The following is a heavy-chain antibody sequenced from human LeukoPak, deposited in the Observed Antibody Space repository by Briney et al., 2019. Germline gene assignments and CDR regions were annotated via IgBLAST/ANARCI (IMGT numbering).Heavy chain of an antibody. Sequence: GRSLRLSCAASGFTFNTYTMSWVRQAPGKGLEWVSTISSSSSTISYADSVKGRFTISRDNAKNSLDLQMNSLRDEDTAVYYCARGSHFFDYWGQGTLATVSS. CDR2: ISSSSSTI. V-gene: IGHV3-48*02. CDR1: GFTFNTYT. D-gene: IGHD2/OR15-2a*01. J-gene: IGHJ4*02. CDR3: ARGSHFFDY.